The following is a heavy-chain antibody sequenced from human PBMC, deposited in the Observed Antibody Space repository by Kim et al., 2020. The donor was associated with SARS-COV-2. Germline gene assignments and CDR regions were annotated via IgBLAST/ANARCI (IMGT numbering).Heavy chain of an antibody. D-gene: IGHD5-12*01. CDR2: INHSGST. V-gene: IGHV4-34*01. CDR3: ARVGGYSGYAPPWYFDY. J-gene: IGHJ4*02. CDR1: GGSFSGYY. Sequence: SETLSLTCAVYGGSFSGYYWSWIRQPPGKGLEWIGEINHSGSTNYNPSLKSRVTISVDTSKNQFSLKLISVTAADTAVYYCARVGGYSGYAPPWYFDYWGQGTLVTVSS.